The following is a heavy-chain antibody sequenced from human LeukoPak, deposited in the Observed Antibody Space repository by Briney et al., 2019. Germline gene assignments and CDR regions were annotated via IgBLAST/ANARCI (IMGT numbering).Heavy chain of an antibody. Sequence: ASVKVSCKASGYTFSSYDINWVRQATGQGLEWMGWMNPNSGNTGYAQKFQGRVTMTTDTSTSTAYMELRSLRSDDTAVYYCARIATVTQIFYYYYGMDVWGQGTTVTVSS. D-gene: IGHD4-17*01. V-gene: IGHV1-8*01. J-gene: IGHJ6*02. CDR2: MNPNSGNT. CDR3: ARIATVTQIFYYYYGMDV. CDR1: GYTFSSYD.